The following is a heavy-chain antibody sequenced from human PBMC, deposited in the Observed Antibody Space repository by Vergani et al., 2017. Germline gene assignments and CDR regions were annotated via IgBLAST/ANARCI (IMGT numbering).Heavy chain of an antibody. CDR3: ARVYCSGGSCYRPLYYYYYYMDV. D-gene: IGHD2-15*01. Sequence: QVQLVQSGAEVKKPGSSVKVSCKASGGTFSSYAISWVRQAPGQGLEWMGGIIPIFGTANYAQEFQGRVTITADEATSTAYMELRSLRSEDTAVYYCARVYCSGGSCYRPLYYYYYYMDVWGKGTTVTVSS. J-gene: IGHJ6*03. CDR2: IIPIFGTA. V-gene: IGHV1-69*01. CDR1: GGTFSSYA.